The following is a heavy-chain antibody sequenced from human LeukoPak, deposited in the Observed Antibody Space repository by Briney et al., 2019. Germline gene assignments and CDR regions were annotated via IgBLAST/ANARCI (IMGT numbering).Heavy chain of an antibody. CDR3: ARGNVGARDYYFDY. CDR1: GFTFSSYS. Sequence: GGSLRLSCAASGFTFSSYSMNWVRQAPGKGLEWVSSISSSSSYIYYADSVKGRFTISRDNAKDSLYLQMNSLRAEDTAVYYCARGNVGARDYYFDYWGQGTLATVSS. CDR2: ISSSSSYI. V-gene: IGHV3-21*01. D-gene: IGHD1-26*01. J-gene: IGHJ4*02.